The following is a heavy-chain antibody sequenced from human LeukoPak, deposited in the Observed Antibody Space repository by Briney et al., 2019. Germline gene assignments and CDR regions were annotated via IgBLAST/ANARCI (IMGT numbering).Heavy chain of an antibody. V-gene: IGHV3-23*01. CDR1: GFTFSSYA. J-gene: IGHJ4*02. CDR2: ISGSGGST. CDR3: ARKSASGNYPLDY. D-gene: IGHD3-10*01. Sequence: PGGSLRLSSAASGFTFSSYAMSWVRQAPGKGVEWVSAISGSGGSTYYADSVKGRFTISRDNSKNTLYLQMNSLRAEDTALYYCARKSASGNYPLDYWGQGTLVTVSS.